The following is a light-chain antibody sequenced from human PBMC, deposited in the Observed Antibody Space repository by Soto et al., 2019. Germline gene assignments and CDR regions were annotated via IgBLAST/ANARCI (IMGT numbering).Light chain of an antibody. V-gene: IGKV3-11*01. CDR1: QSVSSY. CDR3: QQRSNWPWT. Sequence: EIVLTQSPATLSLSPGERATLSCRASQSVSSYLAWYQQKPGQAPRLLIYDASNRATGIPARFSGSGSGTDFTXTISSLEPEDFAVYYCQQRSNWPWTFGQGTKVEIK. J-gene: IGKJ1*01. CDR2: DAS.